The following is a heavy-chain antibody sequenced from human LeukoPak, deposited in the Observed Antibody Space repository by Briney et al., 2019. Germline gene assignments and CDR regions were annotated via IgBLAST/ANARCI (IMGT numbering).Heavy chain of an antibody. D-gene: IGHD3-22*01. Sequence: GGSLRLSWAASGFTVSSTYMSWVRQAPGKGLEWVSVIYSGGSTYYADSVKGRFTISRDNSKNTLYLQMNSLRAGDTAVYYCARGLYYYDSSSGYLYYWGQGTLVTVSS. CDR3: ARGLYYYDSSSGYLYY. V-gene: IGHV3-53*01. J-gene: IGHJ4*02. CDR1: GFTVSSTY. CDR2: IYSGGST.